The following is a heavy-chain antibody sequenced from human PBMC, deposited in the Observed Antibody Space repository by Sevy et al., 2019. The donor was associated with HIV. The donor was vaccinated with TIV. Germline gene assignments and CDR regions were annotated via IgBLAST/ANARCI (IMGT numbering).Heavy chain of an antibody. V-gene: IGHV1-2*02. CDR1: GYTFTGQY. J-gene: IGHJ4*02. CDR3: ARDLRLRGYCYGSFDY. D-gene: IGHD5-18*01. CDR2: INPNSGGT. Sequence: ASVKVSCKASGYTFTGQYIHWVRQAPGQGLEWMGWINPNSGGTNYIQDFQGRVTLTRDTSITTAYMELSGLKSDDTAIYYCARDLRLRGYCYGSFDYRGQGTLVTVSS.